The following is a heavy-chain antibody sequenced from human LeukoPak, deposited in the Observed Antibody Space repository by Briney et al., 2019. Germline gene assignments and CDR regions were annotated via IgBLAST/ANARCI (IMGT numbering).Heavy chain of an antibody. CDR1: GFTFSSYA. CDR2: ISYDGSNK. CDR3: AKAIAVAGTSKYYFDY. D-gene: IGHD6-19*01. J-gene: IGHJ4*02. Sequence: GGSLRLSCAASGFTFSSYAMHWVREAPGKGLEGGAVISYDGSNKYYADSVKGRFTIPRDNSKNTLYLQLNSLRAEDTAVYYCAKAIAVAGTSKYYFDYWGQGTLVTVSS. V-gene: IGHV3-30-3*01.